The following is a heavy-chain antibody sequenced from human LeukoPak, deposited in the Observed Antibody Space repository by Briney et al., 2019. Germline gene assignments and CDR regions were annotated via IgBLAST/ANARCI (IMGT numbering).Heavy chain of an antibody. CDR3: ARTNVLWFDY. D-gene: IGHD2-8*01. CDR2: INHSGST. CDR1: GGSFSGYY. Sequence: SETLSLTCAVYGGSFSGYYWSWIRQPPGKGLEWIGEINHSGSTNYNPSLKSRVTISVDTSKNQFSLKLSSVTAADTAVYYCARTNVLWFDYWGQGTLVTVSS. J-gene: IGHJ5*01. V-gene: IGHV4-34*01.